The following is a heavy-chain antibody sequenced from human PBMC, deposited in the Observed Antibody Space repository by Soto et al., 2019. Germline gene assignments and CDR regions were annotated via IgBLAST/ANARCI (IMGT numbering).Heavy chain of an antibody. Sequence: EVQLLESGGGLVQPGGSLRLSCAASGFTFSSYAMSWVRQAPGKGLEWVSAISGSGGSTYYADSVKGRFTISRDNSKNPLYLQMNSLRAEDTAVYYCAKALYIVVVVAANDYCGQGTLVTVSS. CDR1: GFTFSSYA. CDR3: AKALYIVVVVAANDY. D-gene: IGHD2-15*01. J-gene: IGHJ4*02. CDR2: ISGSGGST. V-gene: IGHV3-23*01.